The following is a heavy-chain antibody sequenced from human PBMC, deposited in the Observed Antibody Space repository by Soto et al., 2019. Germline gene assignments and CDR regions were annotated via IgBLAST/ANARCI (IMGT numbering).Heavy chain of an antibody. CDR1: GYTFTGYY. CDR3: AREIYYDSSGPFDI. J-gene: IGHJ3*02. D-gene: IGHD3-22*01. CDR2: INPNSGGT. Sequence: GASVKVSCKASGYTFTGYYMHWVRQAPGQGLEWMGWINPNSGGTNYAQKFQGRVTMTRDTSISIAYMELSRLRSDDTAVYYCAREIYYDSSGPFDIWGQGTMVTVSS. V-gene: IGHV1-2*02.